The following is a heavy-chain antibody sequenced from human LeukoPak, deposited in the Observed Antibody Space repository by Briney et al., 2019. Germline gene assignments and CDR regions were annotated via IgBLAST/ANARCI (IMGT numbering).Heavy chain of an antibody. Sequence: SETLSLTCTVSGGSISSYYWSWIRQPPGKGLEWIGEINHSGSTNYNPSLKSRVTISVDTSKNQFSLKLSSVTAADTAVYYCARDALDSSGYYSGIDYWDQGTLVTVSS. CDR3: ARDALDSSGYYSGIDY. CDR2: INHSGST. V-gene: IGHV4-34*01. CDR1: GGSISSYY. D-gene: IGHD3-22*01. J-gene: IGHJ4*02.